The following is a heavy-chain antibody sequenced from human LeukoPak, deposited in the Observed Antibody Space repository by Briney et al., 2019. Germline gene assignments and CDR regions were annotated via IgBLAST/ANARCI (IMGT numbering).Heavy chain of an antibody. CDR2: IYYSGST. D-gene: IGHD2-15*01. V-gene: IGHV4-59*08. CDR1: GGSISSYY. J-gene: IGHJ4*02. CDR3: ARHSETCSGGSCFLDYFDY. Sequence: SETLSLTCTVSGGSISSYYWSWIRHPPGKGLELIGYIYYSGSTNYNPSLKSRLTISVDTPKNHFSLRLTSVTAAGTAVYYCARHSETCSGGSCFLDYFDYWGQGTLVTVSS.